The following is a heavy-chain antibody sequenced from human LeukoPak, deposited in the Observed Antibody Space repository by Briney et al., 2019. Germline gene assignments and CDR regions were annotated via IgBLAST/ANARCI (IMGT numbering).Heavy chain of an antibody. D-gene: IGHD3-22*01. Sequence: SGGSLRLSCEASGFTFGNYAMNWVRQAPGKGLEWVSAISGSGGSTYYADSVKGRFTISRDNSKNTLYLQMNSLRAEDTAVYYCASSSGYYYDLGYWGQGTLVTVSS. V-gene: IGHV3-23*01. CDR2: ISGSGGST. J-gene: IGHJ4*02. CDR1: GFTFGNYA. CDR3: ASSSGYYYDLGY.